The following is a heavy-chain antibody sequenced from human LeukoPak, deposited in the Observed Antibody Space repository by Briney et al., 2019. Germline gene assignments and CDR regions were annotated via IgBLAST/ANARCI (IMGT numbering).Heavy chain of an antibody. CDR2: IYYSGST. CDR1: GCSVSSGSYY. J-gene: IGHJ5*02. D-gene: IGHD2-15*01. CDR3: ARDLLIGGDP. V-gene: IGHV4-61*01. Sequence: SETLSLTCTVSGCSVSSGSYYWSWIRQPPGRGLEWIGYIYYSGSTNYNPSLKSRVTISVDTSKNQFSLKLSSVTAADTAVYYCARDLLIGGDPWGQGTLVTVSS.